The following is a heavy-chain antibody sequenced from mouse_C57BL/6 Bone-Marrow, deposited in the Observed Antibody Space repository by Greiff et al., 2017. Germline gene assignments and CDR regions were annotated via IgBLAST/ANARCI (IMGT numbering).Heavy chain of an antibody. Sequence: QVQLQQPGAELVMPGASVKLSCKASGYTFTSYWMHWVKQRPGQGLEWIGEIDPSDSYTNYNQKFKGKSTLTVDNSSSTAYMQLSSLTSEDSAVYYCAREEILLWSYFDYWGQGTTLTVSS. V-gene: IGHV1-69*01. J-gene: IGHJ2*01. D-gene: IGHD2-1*01. CDR1: GYTFTSYW. CDR3: AREEILLWSYFDY. CDR2: IDPSDSYT.